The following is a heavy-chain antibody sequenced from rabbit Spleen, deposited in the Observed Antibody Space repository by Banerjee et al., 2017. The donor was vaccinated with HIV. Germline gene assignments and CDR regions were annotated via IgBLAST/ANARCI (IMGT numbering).Heavy chain of an antibody. V-gene: IGHV1S47*01. CDR1: GIDFTNYY. CDR2: IYAAKGST. D-gene: IGHD2-1*01. Sequence: QEQLTETGGGLVQPGGSLTLSCKASGIDFTNYYITWVRQAPGKGLEWIGIIYAAKGSTDYASWVNGRFTIASDNAQNTVTLQMTSLTAADTATYFCASSMDSYYYFELWGQGTLVTVS. J-gene: IGHJ4*01. CDR3: ASSMDSYYYFEL.